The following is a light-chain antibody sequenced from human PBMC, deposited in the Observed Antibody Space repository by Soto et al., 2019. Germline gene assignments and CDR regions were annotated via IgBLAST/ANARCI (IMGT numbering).Light chain of an antibody. J-gene: IGKJ4*01. Sequence: DIQMTQSPSSLSPSVGDRVTITCRASRSISDWLSWYQQKPGKAPELLIFDASNLKSGVPSRFSGGGSGTDFTLTISSLQPEDFATYYCQQVNVYPSTFGGGTKVDIK. CDR2: DAS. CDR1: RSISDW. CDR3: QQVNVYPST. V-gene: IGKV1-5*01.